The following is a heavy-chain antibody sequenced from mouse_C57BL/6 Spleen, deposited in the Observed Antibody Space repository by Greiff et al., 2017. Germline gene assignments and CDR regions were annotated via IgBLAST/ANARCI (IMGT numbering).Heavy chain of an antibody. V-gene: IGHV1-69*01. CDR3: ARGYDYDEGDYYAMDY. J-gene: IGHJ4*01. CDR2: IDPSDSYT. D-gene: IGHD2-4*01. Sequence: QVQLQQPGAELVMPGASVKLSCKASGYTFTSYWMHWVKQRPGQGLEWIGEIDPSDSYTNYNQKFKGKATLTVDKSSSTAYMQLSSLTSEDSAVYYCARGYDYDEGDYYAMDYWGQGPSVTVSS. CDR1: GYTFTSYW.